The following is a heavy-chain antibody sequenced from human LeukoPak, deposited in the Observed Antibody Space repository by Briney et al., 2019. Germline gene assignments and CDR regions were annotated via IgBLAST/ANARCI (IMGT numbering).Heavy chain of an antibody. Sequence: ASVKVSCKASGYTFTSNYMHWVRQAPGQGPEWMGIINPSGGSTSYAQKFQGRVTMTRDMSTSTVYMDLSSLRSEDTAVYYCALSAGGSYPHNDAFDIWGQGTMVTVSS. D-gene: IGHD1-26*01. V-gene: IGHV1-46*01. CDR2: INPSGGST. CDR1: GYTFTSNY. CDR3: ALSAGGSYPHNDAFDI. J-gene: IGHJ3*02.